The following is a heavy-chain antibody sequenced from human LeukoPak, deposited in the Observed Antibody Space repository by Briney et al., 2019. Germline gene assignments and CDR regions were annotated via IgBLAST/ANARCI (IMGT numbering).Heavy chain of an antibody. D-gene: IGHD6-13*01. V-gene: IGHV1-2*02. CDR1: GYTFTGYY. CDR2: INTNSGGT. Sequence: APVKVSCKAYGYTFTGYYMHWGRQARGQGLEGMGWINTNSGGTNYAQRFQGRVTMTRDTSISTAYMELSRLRSDDTAVYYCARSRGRAAAGNFDYWGQGTLVTVSS. J-gene: IGHJ4*02. CDR3: ARSRGRAAAGNFDY.